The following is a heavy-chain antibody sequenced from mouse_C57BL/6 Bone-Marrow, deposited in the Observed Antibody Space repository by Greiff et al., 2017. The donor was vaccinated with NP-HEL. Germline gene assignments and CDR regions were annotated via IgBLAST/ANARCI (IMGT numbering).Heavy chain of an antibody. Sequence: QVQLQQSGAELMKPGASVKLSCKATGYTFTGNWIEWVKQRPGHGLEWIGEILPGSGNTYYNERFKGKATFTADTSSNTAYMQLSHLTTEDSAIFYSTRVYYARSYFDYWGQGTTLTVSS. D-gene: IGHD1-1*01. CDR2: ILPGSGNT. V-gene: IGHV1-9*01. CDR3: TRVYYARSYFDY. CDR1: GYTFTGNW. J-gene: IGHJ2*01.